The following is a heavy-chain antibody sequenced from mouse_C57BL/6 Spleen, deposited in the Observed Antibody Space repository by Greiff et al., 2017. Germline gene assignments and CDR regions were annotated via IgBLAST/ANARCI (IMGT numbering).Heavy chain of an antibody. V-gene: IGHV1-54*01. CDR1: GYAFTNYL. J-gene: IGHJ3*01. CDR3: ARGDYYGSSYVDWFAY. D-gene: IGHD1-1*01. CDR2: INPGSGGA. Sequence: VQLQQSGAELVRPGTSVKVSCKASGYAFTNYLIEWVKQRPGQGLEWIGVINPGSGGANYNEKFKGKATLTADKSSSTAYMQLSSLTSEDSAVYFCARGDYYGSSYVDWFAYWGQGTLVTVSA.